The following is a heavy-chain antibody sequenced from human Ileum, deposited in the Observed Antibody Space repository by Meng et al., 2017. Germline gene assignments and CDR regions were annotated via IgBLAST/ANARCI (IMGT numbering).Heavy chain of an antibody. V-gene: IGHV3-23*01. J-gene: IGHJ4*02. CDR3: AKEKSDNSFFGFGR. Sequence: GGSLRLSCVVSGLTFSTYGMSWVRQAPGKGLEWVSGLDGSSVNTYYADSVKGRFTISRDNSKSTLYLQMDSLSAEDTAVYYCAKEKSDNSFFGFGRWGQGTLVTVSS. CDR1: GLTFSTYG. D-gene: IGHD3-3*01. CDR2: LDGSSVNT.